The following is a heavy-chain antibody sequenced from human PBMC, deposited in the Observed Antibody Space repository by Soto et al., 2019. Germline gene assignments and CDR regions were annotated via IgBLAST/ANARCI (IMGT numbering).Heavy chain of an antibody. CDR2: INRDGSST. Sequence: EVPLVESGGGLVQPGGSLRLSCAASGFTFRNYWMHWVRQAPGKGLVWVSRINRDGSSTSYADSVKGRVTISRDTAKNTLYLQMNSLRAEDTAVYYCAREIVTTGEYYFDSWGQGTLVTVSS. CDR3: AREIVTTGEYYFDS. V-gene: IGHV3-74*01. CDR1: GFTFRNYW. J-gene: IGHJ4*02. D-gene: IGHD1-1*01.